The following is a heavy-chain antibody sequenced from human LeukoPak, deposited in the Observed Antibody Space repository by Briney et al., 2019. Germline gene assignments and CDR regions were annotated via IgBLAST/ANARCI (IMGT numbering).Heavy chain of an antibody. Sequence: ASVKVSCKASAYSFTDYYIYWVRQAPGQGLEWMGWISAYNGNTNYAQKLQGRVTMTTDTSTSTAYMELRSLRSDDTAVYYCAKGNYGDYFDYWGQGTLVTVSS. V-gene: IGHV1-18*04. J-gene: IGHJ4*02. CDR2: ISAYNGNT. CDR1: AYSFTDYY. D-gene: IGHD4-17*01. CDR3: AKGNYGDYFDY.